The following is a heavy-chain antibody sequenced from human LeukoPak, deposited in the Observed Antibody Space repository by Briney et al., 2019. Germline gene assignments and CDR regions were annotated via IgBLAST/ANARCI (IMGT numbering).Heavy chain of an antibody. Sequence: GGSLRLSCAASGFTFSSYAMSWDRQAPGKGLEWVSAISGSGGSTYYADSVKGRFTTSRDNSKNTLYLQMNSLRAEDTAVYYCAGYYDFWSGYPVYWGQGTLVTVSS. CDR2: ISGSGGST. D-gene: IGHD3-3*01. CDR1: GFTFSSYA. J-gene: IGHJ4*02. CDR3: AGYYDFWSGYPVY. V-gene: IGHV3-23*01.